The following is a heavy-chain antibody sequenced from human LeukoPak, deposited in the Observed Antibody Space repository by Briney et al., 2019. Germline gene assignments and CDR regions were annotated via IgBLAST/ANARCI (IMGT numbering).Heavy chain of an antibody. V-gene: IGHV3-23*05. CDR3: ANEIRPNDY. Sequence: PGGSLRLSCAASGFTFSSSAMCWVRQAPGRGLEWVSSIDISGDSTSYADSVKGRFTISRDNSKNTLLLQMDSLRAEDSAVYYCANEIRPNDYWGQGTLVTVSS. CDR1: GFTFSSSA. D-gene: IGHD4/OR15-4a*01. CDR2: IDISGDST. J-gene: IGHJ4*02.